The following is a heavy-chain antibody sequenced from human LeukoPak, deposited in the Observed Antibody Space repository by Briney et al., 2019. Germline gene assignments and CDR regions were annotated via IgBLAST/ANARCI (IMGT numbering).Heavy chain of an antibody. V-gene: IGHV1-69*05. CDR1: GYTFTGYY. CDR3: ARGYIAVAGIRDDYYIDV. D-gene: IGHD6-19*01. CDR2: IIPIFGTA. J-gene: IGHJ6*03. Sequence: SVKVSCKASGYTFTGYYMHWVRQAPGQGLEWMGGIIPIFGTANYAQKFQGRVTITTDESTSTAYMELSSLRSEDTAVYYCARGYIAVAGIRDDYYIDVWGKGTTVTFS.